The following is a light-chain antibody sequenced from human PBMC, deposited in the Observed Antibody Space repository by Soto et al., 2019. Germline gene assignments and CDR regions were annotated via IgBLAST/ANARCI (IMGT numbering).Light chain of an antibody. J-gene: IGKJ1*01. CDR2: AAS. CDR3: LLDYAYFWA. CDR1: QGIRSA. Sequence: AILPTRSPSSLGAPVVAGETIPYRTSQGIRSALGWYQQKPGKVPKLLIYAASTLQSGVPSRFSGSGSGRDFTLTISSLQPEDFATYYCLLDYAYFWAFGQGTKVDIK. V-gene: IGKV1-6*01.